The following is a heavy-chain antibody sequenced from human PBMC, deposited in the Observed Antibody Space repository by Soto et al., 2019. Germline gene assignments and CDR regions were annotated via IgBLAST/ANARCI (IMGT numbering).Heavy chain of an antibody. V-gene: IGHV4-39*01. D-gene: IGHD1-1*01. Sequence: QLQLQESGPGLVKPSETLSLTCTVSGGSISSSSYFWGWIRQPPGKGLEWIGSIYYSGSTYYNPSLKSRVTISVDTSKNQFSLKLSCVTAADTAVYYCARHDWNGVDYWGQGTLVTVSS. CDR1: GGSISSSSYF. CDR3: ARHDWNGVDY. CDR2: IYYSGST. J-gene: IGHJ4*02.